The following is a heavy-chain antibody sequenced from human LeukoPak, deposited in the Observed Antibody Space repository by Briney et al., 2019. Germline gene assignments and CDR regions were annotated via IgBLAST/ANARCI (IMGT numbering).Heavy chain of an antibody. J-gene: IGHJ6*03. CDR3: ARCGEGKSTSCYSDCGYYYYYMDV. D-gene: IGHD2-2*02. Sequence: GGSLRLSCAASGFTFSSYWMSWVRQAPGKGLEWVANIKQDGSEKYYVDSVKGRFTISRDNAKNSLYLQMNSLRAEDTAVYYCARCGEGKSTSCYSDCGYYYYYMDVWGKGTTVTVPS. CDR1: GFTFSSYW. CDR2: IKQDGSEK. V-gene: IGHV3-7*01.